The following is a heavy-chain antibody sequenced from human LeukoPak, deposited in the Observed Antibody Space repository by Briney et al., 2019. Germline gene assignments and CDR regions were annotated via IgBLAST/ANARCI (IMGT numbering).Heavy chain of an antibody. V-gene: IGHV4-34*01. CDR2: INHSGST. D-gene: IGHD2-15*01. CDR3: ARRYCSGGSCYWRSYFDY. CDR1: GGSFSGYY. Sequence: SETLSLTCAVYGGSFSGYYWSWLRQPPGKGLEWIGEINHSGSTNYNPSLKSRVTISVDTSKNQFSLKLSSVTAADTAVYYCARRYCSGGSCYWRSYFDYWGQGTLVTVSS. J-gene: IGHJ4*02.